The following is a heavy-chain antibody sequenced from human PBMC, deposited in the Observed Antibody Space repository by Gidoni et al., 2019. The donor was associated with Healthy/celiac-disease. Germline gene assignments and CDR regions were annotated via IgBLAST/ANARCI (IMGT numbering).Heavy chain of an antibody. CDR2: ISSNGGST. V-gene: IGHV3-64*01. D-gene: IGHD4-17*01. Sequence: APGKGLEYVSAISSNGGSTYYANSVKGRFTISRDNSKNTLYLQMGSLRAEDMAVYYCAAGYGDSFGFGDPKNDYWGQGTLVTVSS. J-gene: IGHJ4*02. CDR3: AAGYGDSFGFGDPKNDY.